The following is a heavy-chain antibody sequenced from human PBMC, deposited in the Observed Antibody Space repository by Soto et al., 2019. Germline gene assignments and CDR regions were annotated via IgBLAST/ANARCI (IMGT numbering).Heavy chain of an antibody. Sequence: QVRLQESGSGLVKPSQSLSLTCTVSGVSLNTADTWWSWIRQSPGKDLEFIGYYHSGASTYYYTTFRRRVMRPVDMSMNKFCLKLSSVTVAETAVYFCVRNRQMEIGNDYGLDVWGQGTTVTVSS. D-gene: IGHD1-1*01. CDR2: YHSGAST. J-gene: IGHJ6*02. CDR1: GVSLNTADTW. CDR3: VRNRQMEIGNDYGLDV. V-gene: IGHV4-30-4*01.